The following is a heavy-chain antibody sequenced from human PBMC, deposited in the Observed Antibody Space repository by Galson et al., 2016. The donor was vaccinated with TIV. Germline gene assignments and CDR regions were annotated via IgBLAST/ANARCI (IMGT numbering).Heavy chain of an antibody. CDR3: AKDSGSYFSYWYFDL. CDR1: GYMFSSYG. V-gene: IGHV3-30*02. D-gene: IGHD3-10*01. J-gene: IGHJ2*01. Sequence: SLRLSCAVSGYMFSSYGMHWVRQAPGRGLEWVAFIQYDGSNKYYADSVKGRFTISRDNSMNTLHLQMNSLRAEDTAVYYCAKDSGSYFSYWYFDLWGRGTLVTVSS. CDR2: IQYDGSNK.